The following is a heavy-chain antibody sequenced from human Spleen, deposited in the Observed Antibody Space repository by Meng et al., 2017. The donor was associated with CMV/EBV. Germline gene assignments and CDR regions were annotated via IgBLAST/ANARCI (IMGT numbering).Heavy chain of an antibody. Sequence: SACHIGNNNGWSWVRQAPGKGLEWIGGVFTGGSTTYNPYVMRGVSVSVDKSKSQISLTLTTVTAADTAVYHCVRKSLCAGISCYDFWGRGTLVTVSS. CDR2: VFTGGST. D-gene: IGHD1-14*01. CDR3: VRKSLCAGISCYDF. J-gene: IGHJ4*02. V-gene: IGHV4-4*02. CDR1: ACHIGNNNG.